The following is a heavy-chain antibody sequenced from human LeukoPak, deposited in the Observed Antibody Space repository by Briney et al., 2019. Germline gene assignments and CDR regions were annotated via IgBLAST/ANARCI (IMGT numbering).Heavy chain of an antibody. J-gene: IGHJ3*02. D-gene: IGHD6-13*01. CDR1: GGSISSYY. V-gene: IGHV4-59*01. Sequence: SETLSLTCTVSGGSISSYYWTWIRQPPGKGLEWIGCVYYSGSANYKSSLKGRVIISLDTSKNQFSLKLSSVTAADTAVYYCARLVAAAGNAFDIWGQGTMVTVSS. CDR3: ARLVAAAGNAFDI. CDR2: VYYSGSA.